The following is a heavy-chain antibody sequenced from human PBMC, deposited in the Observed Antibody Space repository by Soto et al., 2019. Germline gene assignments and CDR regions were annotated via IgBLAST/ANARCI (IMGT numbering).Heavy chain of an antibody. Sequence: QVQLQESGPGLVKPSQTLSLTCTVSGGSISSGGYYWSWIRQHPGKGLEWIGYIYYSGSTYYNPSLKSRVTISVDTSKNQFSLKLSSVTAADMAVYYCARDGPLEGYCSSTSCYGLDYWGQGTLVTVSS. CDR3: ARDGPLEGYCSSTSCYGLDY. V-gene: IGHV4-31*03. D-gene: IGHD2-2*01. CDR1: GGSISSGGYY. CDR2: IYYSGST. J-gene: IGHJ4*02.